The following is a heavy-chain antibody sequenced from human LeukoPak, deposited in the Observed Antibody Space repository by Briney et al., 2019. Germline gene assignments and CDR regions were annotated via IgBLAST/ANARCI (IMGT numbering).Heavy chain of an antibody. V-gene: IGHV3-73*01. CDR1: GFTFSGSA. CDR3: TRLGITGTKVY. CDR2: IRSKANSYAT. J-gene: IGHJ4*02. Sequence: GRSLRLSCAASGFTFSGSAMHWVRQASGKGLEWVGRIRSKANSYATAYAASVKGRFTISRDDSKNTAYLQMNSLKTEDTAVYYCTRLGITGTKVYWGQGTLVTVSS. D-gene: IGHD1/OR15-1a*01.